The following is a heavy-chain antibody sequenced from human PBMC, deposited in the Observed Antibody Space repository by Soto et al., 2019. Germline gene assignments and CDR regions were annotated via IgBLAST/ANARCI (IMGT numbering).Heavy chain of an antibody. Sequence: QVQLVQSGAEVKKPGSSVKVSCKASGGTFSSYAISWVRQAPGQGLEWMGGIIPIFGTANYAQKFQGRVTITADKSTSTAYMELSSLRSEDTAVYYCARVSSVAAAGPYNWFDPWGQGTLVTVSS. CDR1: GGTFSSYA. J-gene: IGHJ5*02. CDR2: IIPIFGTA. D-gene: IGHD6-13*01. CDR3: ARVSSVAAAGPYNWFDP. V-gene: IGHV1-69*06.